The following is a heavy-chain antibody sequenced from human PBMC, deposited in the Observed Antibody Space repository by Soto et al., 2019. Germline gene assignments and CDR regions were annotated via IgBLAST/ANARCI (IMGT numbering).Heavy chain of an antibody. J-gene: IGHJ4*02. CDR3: VRGTQDSWHLPGGY. Sequence: GGSLRLSCAASGFTFRNYAMHWVRQAPGKGLDWVAAISYDGGSKFYADSVRGRFTLSRDSSQNTLFLEVSRLRLEDTALYYCVRGTQDSWHLPGGYWGQGIMVTVSS. CDR1: GFTFRNYA. V-gene: IGHV3-30*03. D-gene: IGHD6-13*01. CDR2: ISYDGGSK.